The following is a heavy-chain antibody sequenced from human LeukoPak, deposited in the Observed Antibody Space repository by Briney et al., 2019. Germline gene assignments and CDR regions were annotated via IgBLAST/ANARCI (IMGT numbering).Heavy chain of an antibody. V-gene: IGHV3-7*03. CDR1: GFTFSSYW. Sequence: GGSLRLSCAASGFTFSSYWMIWARQAPGKGLEWVANIKQDGSEKYYVDSVKGRFTISRDNAKNSLYLQMNSLRAEDTAVYYCAREAAKDTAMVTYDEYFDLWGRGTLVTVSS. J-gene: IGHJ2*01. D-gene: IGHD5-18*01. CDR3: AREAAKDTAMVTYDEYFDL. CDR2: IKQDGSEK.